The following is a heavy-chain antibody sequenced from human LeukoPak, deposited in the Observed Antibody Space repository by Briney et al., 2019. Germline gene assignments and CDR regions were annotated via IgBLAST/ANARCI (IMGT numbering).Heavy chain of an antibody. CDR1: GFVFSDYY. CDR3: AREGWDTAMELYYYYYYMDV. Sequence: GGSLRLSCSASGFVFSDYYMHWVRQAPGKGLVWVPRINSDGSSTSYADSVKGRFTISRDNAKNSLYLQMNSLRAEDTAVYYCAREGWDTAMELYYYYYYMDVWGNGTTVTVSS. D-gene: IGHD5-18*01. V-gene: IGHV3-74*01. CDR2: INSDGSST. J-gene: IGHJ6*03.